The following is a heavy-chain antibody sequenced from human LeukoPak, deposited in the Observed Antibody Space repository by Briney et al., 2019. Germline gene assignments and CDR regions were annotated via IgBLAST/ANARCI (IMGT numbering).Heavy chain of an antibody. D-gene: IGHD6-19*01. CDR2: ISAYSGRT. J-gene: IGHJ4*02. V-gene: IGHV1-18*01. CDR1: GYSLTTYA. CDR3: ARETRHSGGVFDY. Sequence: ASVKVSCKASGYSLTTYAISWVRQAPGQGLEWLGWISAYSGRTNYAQKVQGRVAMTTDTSTSTAYMGLRSLRFDDTAIYYCARETRHSGGVFDYWGQGTLVTVSS.